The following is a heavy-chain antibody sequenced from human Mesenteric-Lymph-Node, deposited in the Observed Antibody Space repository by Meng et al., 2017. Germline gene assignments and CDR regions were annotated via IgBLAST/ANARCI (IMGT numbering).Heavy chain of an antibody. V-gene: IGHV3-20*04. CDR2: INCNGGST. D-gene: IGHD2-2*01. CDR3: ARDGSCSSTSCYAIDY. Sequence: GESLKISCAASGFTFSSYAMSWVRQAPGKGLERVSGINCNGGSTGYADSVKGRCTISRDNAKNSLYLQMNSLRAEDTAVYYCARDGSCSSTSCYAIDYWGQGTLVTVSS. J-gene: IGHJ4*02. CDR1: GFTFSSYA.